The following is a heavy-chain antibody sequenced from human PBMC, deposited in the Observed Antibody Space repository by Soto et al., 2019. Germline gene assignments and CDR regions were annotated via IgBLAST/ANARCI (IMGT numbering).Heavy chain of an antibody. CDR2: IYYSGST. V-gene: IGHV4-59*01. D-gene: IGHD6-6*01. CDR1: CGSISSYY. J-gene: IGHJ5*02. CDR3: ARDRWSSSPFGWFDP. Sequence: SETLSLTCTVSCGSISSYYWSWIRQPPGKGLEWIGYIYYSGSTNYNPSLKSRVTISVDTSKNQFSLKLSSVTAADTAVYYCARDRWSSSPFGWFDPWGQGTLVTVSS.